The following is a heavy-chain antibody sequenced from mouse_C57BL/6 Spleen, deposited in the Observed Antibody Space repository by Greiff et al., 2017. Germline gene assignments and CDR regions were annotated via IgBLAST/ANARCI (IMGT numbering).Heavy chain of an antibody. CDR2: IDPGSGST. J-gene: IGHJ2*01. V-gene: IGHV1-77*01. Sequence: VQLQQSGAELVKPGASVKISCKASGYTFTDYYINWVKQRPGQGLEWIGKIDPGSGSTYYNEKFKGKATLTADKSSSTAYMQLSSLTSEDSAVYFCARESSGYGNYFDYWGQGTTLTVSS. CDR3: ARESSGYGNYFDY. D-gene: IGHD3-2*02. CDR1: GYTFTDYY.